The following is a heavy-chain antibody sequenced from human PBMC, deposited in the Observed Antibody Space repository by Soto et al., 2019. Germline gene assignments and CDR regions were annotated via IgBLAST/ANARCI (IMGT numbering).Heavy chain of an antibody. V-gene: IGHV3-23*01. Sequence: HPGGSLRLSCAASGFTFSSYAMSWVRQAPGKGLEWVSGISGSGGSTKYADSVKGRFTISRDNSKNTLYLQMNSLRAEDTALYYCAKNGQFLAQNRFDPWGQGTLVTVSS. CDR3: AKNGQFLAQNRFDP. J-gene: IGHJ5*02. CDR1: GFTFSSYA. D-gene: IGHD3-3*01. CDR2: ISGSGGST.